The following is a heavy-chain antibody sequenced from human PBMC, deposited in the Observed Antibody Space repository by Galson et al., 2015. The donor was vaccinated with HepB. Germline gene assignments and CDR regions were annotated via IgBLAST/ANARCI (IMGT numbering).Heavy chain of an antibody. V-gene: IGHV5-51*03. CDR3: ARPRSSCVNGVCYIAV. Sequence: SGAEVKKPGESLKISCQASGYTFTLSWIGWVRQMPGKGLEWMGIIYPGDFDTRYSPSFQGQVTISADKSITTAYLQWSSLKASDTAMYYCARPRSSCVNGVCYIAVWGQGTMVTVSS. D-gene: IGHD2-8*01. J-gene: IGHJ3*01. CDR2: IYPGDFDT. CDR1: GYTFTLSW.